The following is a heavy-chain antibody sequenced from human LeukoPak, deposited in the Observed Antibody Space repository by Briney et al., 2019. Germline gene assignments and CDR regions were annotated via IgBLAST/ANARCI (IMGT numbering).Heavy chain of an antibody. CDR1: GFTFSNYD. CDR3: ARKSPSGQTDY. V-gene: IGHV3-13*01. D-gene: IGHD6-19*01. Sequence: GGSLRLSCAASGFTFSNYDMRWVRQVTGKGLEWVSAIGTAGDTYYPGSVKGRFTISRENAKNSLYLQMNSLRAGDTAVYYCARKSPSGQTDYWGQGTLVTVSS. CDR2: IGTAGDT. J-gene: IGHJ4*02.